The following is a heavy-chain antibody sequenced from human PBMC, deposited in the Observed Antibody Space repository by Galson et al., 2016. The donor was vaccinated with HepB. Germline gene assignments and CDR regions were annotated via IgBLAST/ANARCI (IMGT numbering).Heavy chain of an antibody. CDR3: ARVQINGDNWFDP. D-gene: IGHD2-8*01. J-gene: IGHJ5*02. CDR1: GGSFSSGDSS. Sequence: TLSLTCAVSGGSFSSGDSSWSWIRQPPGKGLEWIGYIYYSGSTYYNPSLKSRVTISVDRSKNQFSLMLSSVTAADTAVYYWARVQINGDNWFDPWGQGTLVTVSS. V-gene: IGHV4-30-2*01. CDR2: IYYSGST.